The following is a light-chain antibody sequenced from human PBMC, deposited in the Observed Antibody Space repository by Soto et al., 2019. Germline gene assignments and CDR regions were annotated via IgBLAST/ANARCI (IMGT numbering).Light chain of an antibody. Sequence: EIVLTQSPATLSLSAGERVTLSCRSSQSVDTMVAWYQQQVGRTPRLLIYETSSRATGVPARFSGSGSGTDFTLTISRLEPEDFAMYYCLLYFSPDRYTFGPGTKVQIK. CDR1: QSVDTM. J-gene: IGKJ2*01. CDR2: ETS. V-gene: IGKV3D-11*03. CDR3: LLYFSPDRYT.